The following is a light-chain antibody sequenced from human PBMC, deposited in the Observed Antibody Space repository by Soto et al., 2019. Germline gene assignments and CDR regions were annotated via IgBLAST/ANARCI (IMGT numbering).Light chain of an antibody. CDR3: QTWVTGIQV. Sequence: QPVLTQSPSASASLGSSVKLTCTLSSGHSSYAIAWHQQRPEKGPRYLMKLNSDGSHSKGDGIPDRFSGSSSGAERYLTISSLQSEDEADYYCQTWVTGIQVFGGGTKLTV. CDR2: LNSDGSH. V-gene: IGLV4-69*01. CDR1: SGHSSYA. J-gene: IGLJ2*01.